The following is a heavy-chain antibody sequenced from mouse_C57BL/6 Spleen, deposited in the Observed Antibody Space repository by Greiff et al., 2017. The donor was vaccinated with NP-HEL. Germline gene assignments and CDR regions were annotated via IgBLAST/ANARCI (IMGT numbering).Heavy chain of an antibody. CDR3: ARYSNFYAMDY. J-gene: IGHJ4*01. Sequence: EVKLMESGPGLVKPSQSLSLTCSVTGYSITSGYYWNWIRQFPGNKLEWMGYISYDGSNNYNPSLKNRISITRDTSKNQFFLKLNSVTTEDTATYYCARYSNFYAMDYWGQGTSVTVSS. V-gene: IGHV3-6*01. D-gene: IGHD2-5*01. CDR1: GYSITSGYY. CDR2: ISYDGSN.